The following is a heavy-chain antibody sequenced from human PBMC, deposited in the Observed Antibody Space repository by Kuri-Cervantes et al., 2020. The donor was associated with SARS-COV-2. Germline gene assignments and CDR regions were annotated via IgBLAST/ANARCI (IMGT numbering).Heavy chain of an antibody. J-gene: IGHJ4*02. Sequence: ASVKVSCKASGYTFTSYGISWVRQAPGQGLEWMGAINPSGGGTTYGQKFQGRVTMARDTSTSTVYMELSSLTSEDTAVYYCAKVGSSRWRQYDYWGQGTLVTVSS. CDR2: INPSGGGT. V-gene: IGHV1-46*01. D-gene: IGHD6-13*01. CDR1: GYTFTSYG. CDR3: AKVGSSRWRQYDY.